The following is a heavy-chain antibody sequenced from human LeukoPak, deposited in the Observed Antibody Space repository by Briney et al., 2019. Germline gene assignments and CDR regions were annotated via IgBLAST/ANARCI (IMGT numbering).Heavy chain of an antibody. CDR1: GGSFSGYY. J-gene: IGHJ4*02. CDR2: INHSGST. V-gene: IGHV4-34*01. Sequence: SETLSLTCAVYGGSFSGYYWSWIRQPPGKGLEWIGEINHSGSTNYNPSLKSRVSISVDTSKNQFSLRLSSVTAADTAVYYCASHYFTAYFDYWGQGTLVTVSS. CDR3: ASHYFTAYFDY. D-gene: IGHD1-26*01.